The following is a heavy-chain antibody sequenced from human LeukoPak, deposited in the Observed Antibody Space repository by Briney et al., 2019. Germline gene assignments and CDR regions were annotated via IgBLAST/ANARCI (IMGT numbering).Heavy chain of an antibody. Sequence: GRSLRLSCAASGFTFDDYVMHWVRQGPGKGLEWVSGISWNSGSIGYADSVKGRFTISRDNAKNSLYLQMNSLRAEDTALYYCAKAPYYYGSGSYFDFDYWGQGTLVTVSS. CDR1: GFTFDDYV. CDR2: ISWNSGSI. J-gene: IGHJ4*02. CDR3: AKAPYYYGSGSYFDFDY. V-gene: IGHV3-9*01. D-gene: IGHD3-10*01.